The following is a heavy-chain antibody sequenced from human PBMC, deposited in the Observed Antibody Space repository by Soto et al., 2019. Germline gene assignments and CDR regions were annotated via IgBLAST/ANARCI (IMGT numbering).Heavy chain of an antibody. CDR2: IRGSSGST. Sequence: EVKLLESRGGLVQPGGSLRLSCAASGFTFSTFDMTWVRQPPGKGLEWVSLIRGSSGSTYYADSVKGRFTISKDISKNTLYLQMNSLRAEDTALYFCVKGAWLDYWGQGNMVTVSS. CDR1: GFTFSTFD. V-gene: IGHV3-23*01. CDR3: VKGAWLDY. J-gene: IGHJ4*02.